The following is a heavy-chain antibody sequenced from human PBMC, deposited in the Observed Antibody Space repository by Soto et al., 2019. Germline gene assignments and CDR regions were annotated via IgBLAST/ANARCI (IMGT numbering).Heavy chain of an antibody. Sequence: QVQLHESGPGLVKPSQTLSLTCTVSGGAINSGAYYWSWVRQHPGKVLEWIGAISYRGTTYYNPSLQCRITMSVDTYKTKLALKLRCLTAADTALYYCARMSATGTRWFDPWRPGTLVTASS. CDR1: GGAINSGAYY. CDR2: ISYRGTT. J-gene: IGHJ5*02. D-gene: IGHD1-1*01. CDR3: ARMSATGTRWFDP. V-gene: IGHV4-31*03.